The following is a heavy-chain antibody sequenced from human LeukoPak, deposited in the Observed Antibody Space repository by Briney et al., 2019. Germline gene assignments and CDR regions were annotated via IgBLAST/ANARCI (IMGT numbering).Heavy chain of an antibody. D-gene: IGHD5-18*01. CDR2: INHSGST. CDR1: GGSFSGYY. V-gene: IGHV4-34*01. CDR3: ARVGYSYVINDWSRTGLGAYPTKYYYHMGG. J-gene: IGHJ6*03. Sequence: SETLSLTCAVYGGSFSGYYWSWIRQPPGKGLEWIGEINHSGSTNYNPSLKSRVTISGDTSKNQFSLKLISVTAADTALYFCARVGYSYVINDWSRTGLGAYPTKYYYHMGGWGKGTTVTVSS.